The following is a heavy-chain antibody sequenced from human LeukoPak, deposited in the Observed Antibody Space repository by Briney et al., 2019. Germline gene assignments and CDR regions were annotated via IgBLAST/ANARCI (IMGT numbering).Heavy chain of an antibody. CDR3: AREIKGAKRYPPYNWFDP. V-gene: IGHV1-3*01. CDR1: GYTFSSYV. CDR2: INAGNGNT. D-gene: IGHD2-2*02. Sequence: ASVKVSCKASGYTFSSYVMHWVRQAPGQRLEWMGWINAGNGNTKYSQKFQGRVTITADESTSTAYMELSSLRSEDTAVYYCAREIKGAKRYPPYNWFDPWGQGTLVTVSS. J-gene: IGHJ5*02.